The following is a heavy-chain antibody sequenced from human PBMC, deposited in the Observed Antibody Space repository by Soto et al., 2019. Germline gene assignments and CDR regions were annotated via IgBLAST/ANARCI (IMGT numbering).Heavy chain of an antibody. CDR1: GGPISSYY. CDR3: GTRSNHWRPRLGY. CDR2: IYYSGST. Sequence: QVQLQESGPGLVKPSETLSLNCTVSGGPISSYYWSWIRQSPGKGLEWIGYIYYSGSTNYNPSLKSQVARCVDSSKHQFSLGLTSLTAADMAVYYGGTRSNHWRPRLGYRGRGTQITVST. D-gene: IGHD3-16*01. J-gene: IGHJ4*01. V-gene: IGHV4-59*12.